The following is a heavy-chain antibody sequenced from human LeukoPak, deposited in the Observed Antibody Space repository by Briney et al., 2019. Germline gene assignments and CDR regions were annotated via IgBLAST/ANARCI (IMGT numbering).Heavy chain of an antibody. J-gene: IGHJ6*03. D-gene: IGHD1-14*01. CDR1: GFTFSDYY. V-gene: IGHV3-11*01. CDR2: ISSSGSTI. CDR3: ARANHYYYMDV. Sequence: GGSLELSCAASGFTFSDYYMSWIGQAPGKGLEWVSYISSSGSTIYYANSVKGRFTISRDNAKNSLYLQMNSLRAEDTAVYYCARANHYYYMDVWGKGTTVTVSS.